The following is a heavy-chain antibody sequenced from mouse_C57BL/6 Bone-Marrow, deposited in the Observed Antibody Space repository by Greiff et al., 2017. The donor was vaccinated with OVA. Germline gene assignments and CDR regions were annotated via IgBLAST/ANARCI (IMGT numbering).Heavy chain of an antibody. CDR2: INPYNGDT. CDR3: ARSNDYLYYFDY. D-gene: IGHD2-4*01. V-gene: IGHV1-20*01. J-gene: IGHJ2*01. CDR1: GYSFTGYF. Sequence: EVQLVESGPELVKPGDSVKISCKASGYSFTGYFMNWVMQSHGKSLEWIGRINPYNGDTFYNQKFKGKATLTVDTSSSTAYMQLSSLTSEDSAVYFCARSNDYLYYFDYWGQGTTLTVSS.